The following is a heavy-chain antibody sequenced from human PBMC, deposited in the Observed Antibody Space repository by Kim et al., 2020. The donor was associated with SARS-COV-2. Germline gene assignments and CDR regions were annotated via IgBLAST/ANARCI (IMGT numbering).Heavy chain of an antibody. CDR3: AKGFQGYYYYYGMDV. V-gene: IGHV3-9*01. Sequence: ESVKGRFTISRDNAKNSLYLQMNSLRAEDTALYYCAKGFQGYYYYYGMDVWGHGTTVTVSS. J-gene: IGHJ6*02. D-gene: IGHD3-3*01.